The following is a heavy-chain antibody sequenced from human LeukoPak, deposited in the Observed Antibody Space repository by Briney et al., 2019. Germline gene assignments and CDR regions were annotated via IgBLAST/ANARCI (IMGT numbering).Heavy chain of an antibody. V-gene: IGHV3-21*03. CDR2: ISSSSSYI. Sequence: GGSLRLSCAASGFTFSSYSMNWVRQAPGKGLEWVSSISSSSSYIYYADSVKGRFTISRDDSQNTLYLQMNSLKTEDTAVYYCSTDEWQWGQGTQVTVSS. CDR3: STDEWQ. CDR1: GFTFSSYS. D-gene: IGHD3-3*01. J-gene: IGHJ4*02.